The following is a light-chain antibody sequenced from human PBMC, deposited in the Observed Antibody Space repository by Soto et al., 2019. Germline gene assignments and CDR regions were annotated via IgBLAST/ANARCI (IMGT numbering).Light chain of an antibody. V-gene: IGKV1-39*01. CDR1: QAIGNY. CDR3: QQCHATPLT. Sequence: IPMPQSPSSLSASVGDRVTITCRASQAIGNYLNWYQQKPGKAPNLLIFGATTLQSGVPSRFSGSGYGTNFTLIISVLQPEDFAIYYCQQCHATPLTFGQGTRLEIK. CDR2: GAT. J-gene: IGKJ5*01.